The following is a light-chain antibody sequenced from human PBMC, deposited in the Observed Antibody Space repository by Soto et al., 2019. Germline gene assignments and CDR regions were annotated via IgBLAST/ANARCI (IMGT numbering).Light chain of an antibody. CDR3: QQYNNWPQK. V-gene: IGKV3-15*01. Sequence: EIVMTPSPATLSVSPWERATLSCRASQSVSSNLAWYQQKPGQAPRLLIYGASTRATGIPARFSGSGSGTEFTLTISSLQSEDFAVYYCQQYNNWPQKFGQGTKVDIK. J-gene: IGKJ1*01. CDR1: QSVSSN. CDR2: GAS.